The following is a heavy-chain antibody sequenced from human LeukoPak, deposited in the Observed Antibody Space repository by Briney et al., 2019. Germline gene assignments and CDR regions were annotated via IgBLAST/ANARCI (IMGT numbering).Heavy chain of an antibody. CDR1: GFTFSSYG. D-gene: IGHD3-22*01. V-gene: IGHV3-33*08. J-gene: IGHJ4*02. CDR3: ARAYYYDSSGYSGCIDY. Sequence: GRSLRLSCAASGFTFSSYGMHWVRQAPGKGLEWVAVIWYDGSNKYYADSVKGRFTISRDNSKNTLYLQMNSLRAEDTAVYYCARAYYYDSSGYSGCIDYWGQGTLVTVSS. CDR2: IWYDGSNK.